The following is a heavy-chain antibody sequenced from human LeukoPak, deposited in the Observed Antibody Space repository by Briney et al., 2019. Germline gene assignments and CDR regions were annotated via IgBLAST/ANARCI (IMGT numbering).Heavy chain of an antibody. CDR2: INHSGST. Sequence: PSETLSLTCAVYGGSFSGYYWSWIRQPPGKGLEWIGEINHSGSTNYNPSLKSRVTISVDTSKNQFSLKLSSVTAADTAVYYCARVCGGIAVAGTWFDPWGQGTLVTVSS. D-gene: IGHD6-19*01. V-gene: IGHV4-34*01. CDR1: GGSFSGYY. J-gene: IGHJ5*02. CDR3: ARVCGGIAVAGTWFDP.